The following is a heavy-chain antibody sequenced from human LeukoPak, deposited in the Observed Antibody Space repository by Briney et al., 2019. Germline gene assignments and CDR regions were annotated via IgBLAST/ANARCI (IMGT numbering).Heavy chain of an antibody. CDR2: TYSGGST. V-gene: IGHV3-53*01. CDR3: ARDHTVGQWPTHFDY. D-gene: IGHD6-19*01. CDR1: GFTVSSNY. J-gene: IGHJ4*02. Sequence: GGSLRLSCAASGFTVSSNYMSWVRQAPGKGLKWVSVTYSGGSTYYADSVKGRFTISRDNSKNSLYLQMNSLRAEDTAVYYCARDHTVGQWPTHFDYWGQGTLVTVSS.